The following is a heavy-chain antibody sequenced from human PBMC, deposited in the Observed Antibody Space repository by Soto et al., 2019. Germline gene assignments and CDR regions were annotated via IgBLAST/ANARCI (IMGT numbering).Heavy chain of an antibody. CDR2: IYRTGST. V-gene: IGHV4-4*02. CDR1: GGSFTSNNW. J-gene: IGHJ5*02. Sequence: SETLSLTCAVSGGSFTSNNWWTWVRQPPGQGLEWIGEIYRTGSTNYNPSLKSRVTISVDRSKNQFSLKLSSVTAADTAVYYCARDRNGFDPWGQGTLVTVSS. CDR3: ARDRNGFDP.